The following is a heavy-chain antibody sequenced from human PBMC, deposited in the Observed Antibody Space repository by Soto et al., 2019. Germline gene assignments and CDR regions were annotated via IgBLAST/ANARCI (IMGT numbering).Heavy chain of an antibody. D-gene: IGHD3-10*01. CDR1: GFPFSNAW. J-gene: IGHJ4*01. CDR2: VKSKTDGGSA. V-gene: IGHV3-15*07. Sequence: GGALRLSCAASGFPFSNAWINWVRQTPGTGLQWVGRVKSKTDGGSADYAAPVKGRFAVSRDDSKNIVYLQMNSVKIEDTGVYYCTTDSRTTMPEVRFDYWGHGTLVTVSS. CDR3: TTDSRTTMPEVRFDY.